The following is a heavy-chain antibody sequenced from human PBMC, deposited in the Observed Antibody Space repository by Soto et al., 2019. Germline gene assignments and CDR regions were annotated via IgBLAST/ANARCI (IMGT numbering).Heavy chain of an antibody. Sequence: GGSLRLSCAASGFTFSSYGMHWVRQAPGKGLEWVAVIWYDGSNKYYADSVKGRFTISRDNSKNTLYLQMNSLRAEDTAVYYCASPDIAGNDQFDYWGQGTLVTVSS. J-gene: IGHJ4*02. D-gene: IGHD6-13*01. CDR3: ASPDIAGNDQFDY. V-gene: IGHV3-33*01. CDR2: IWYDGSNK. CDR1: GFTFSSYG.